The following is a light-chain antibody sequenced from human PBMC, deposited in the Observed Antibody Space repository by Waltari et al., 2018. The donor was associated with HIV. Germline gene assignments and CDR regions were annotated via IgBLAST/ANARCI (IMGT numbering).Light chain of an antibody. CDR1: TSNIGAGSD. CDR3: QSYDSGLSAYV. V-gene: IGLV1-40*01. J-gene: IGLJ1*01. CDR2: GNT. Sequence: QSVLTPPPSVSGAPGQRATIPGTARTSNIGAGSDIHWYQQLPGTAPELLIYGNTNRPSGVPDRFSGSKSGTSASLAITGLQAEDEADYYCQSYDSGLSAYVFGTGTKVTVL.